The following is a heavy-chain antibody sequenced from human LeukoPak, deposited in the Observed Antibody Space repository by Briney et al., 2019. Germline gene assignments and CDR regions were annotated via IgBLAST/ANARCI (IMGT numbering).Heavy chain of an antibody. CDR3: ARGPMGSQVDV. D-gene: IGHD3-10*01. J-gene: IGHJ6*02. CDR2: INPNGGST. CDR1: GYTFINYY. Sequence: ASVKVSCTASGYTFINYYIHWVRQAPGQGLEWIGIINPNGGSTSYAQKFQGRVTMTRDTSTNTVYMELTSLRSEDTAVYYCARGPMGSQVDVWGQGTTVTVSS. V-gene: IGHV1-46*01.